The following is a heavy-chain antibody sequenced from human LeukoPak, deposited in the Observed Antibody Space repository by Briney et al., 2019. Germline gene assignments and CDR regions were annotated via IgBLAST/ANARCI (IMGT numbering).Heavy chain of an antibody. D-gene: IGHD6-13*01. V-gene: IGHV4-59*01. CDR2: IYYSGST. Sequence: SETLSLTCTVSSGSISSSYWTWIRQPPGKGLEWIGYIYYSGSTNYNPSLKSRVTISVDTSKNQFSLKLSSVTAADTAVYYCARIRYSSSSYYFDYWGQGTLVTVSS. J-gene: IGHJ4*02. CDR1: SGSISSSY. CDR3: ARIRYSSSSYYFDY.